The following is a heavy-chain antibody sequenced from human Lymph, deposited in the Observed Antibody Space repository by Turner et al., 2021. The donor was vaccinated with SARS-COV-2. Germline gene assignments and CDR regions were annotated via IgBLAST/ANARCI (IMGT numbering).Heavy chain of an antibody. CDR3: GRVWFRWWYFDH. CDR1: GGSFGGYY. Sequence: QVQLQQCGAGPLKPSETLSLHCAVHGGSFGGYYWSWIRQPPGTGLEWIGEINHTGSTNYNPSLKIRVTISVDTSKNQFALKLSAGTAADTVVYYGGRVWFRWWYFDHWGRGTLVTGSS. CDR2: INHTGST. J-gene: IGHJ2*01. D-gene: IGHD3-10*01. V-gene: IGHV4-34*01.